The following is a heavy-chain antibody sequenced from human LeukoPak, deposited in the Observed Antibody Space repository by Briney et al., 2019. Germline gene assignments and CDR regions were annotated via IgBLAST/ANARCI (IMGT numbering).Heavy chain of an antibody. CDR3: ARHRDFHFDY. CDR2: IYYSGST. J-gene: IGHJ4*02. Sequence: PSETLSLTCTVSGGSISSSSYYWGWIRQPPGKGLEWIGGIYYSGSTYYSPSLNSRVTISVDTSKNQFSLKLSSVTAADTAVYFCARHRDFHFDYWGQGTLVTVSS. V-gene: IGHV4-39*01. CDR1: GGSISSSSYY. D-gene: IGHD3-10*01.